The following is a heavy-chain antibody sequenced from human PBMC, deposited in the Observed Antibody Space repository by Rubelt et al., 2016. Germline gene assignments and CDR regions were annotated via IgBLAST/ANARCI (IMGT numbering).Heavy chain of an antibody. CDR2: INPNSGGT. J-gene: IGHJ4*02. D-gene: IGHD1-26*01. V-gene: IGHV1-2*02. Sequence: QVQLVQSGAEVKKPGASVKVSCKASGYTFTSYGISWVRQAPGQGLEWMGWINPNSGGTKFAQKFQGRVTMTRDTSISTADMELSRLRSDDTAVYYCARAPKWELLPYDYWGQGTLVTVSS. CDR3: ARAPKWELLPYDY. CDR1: GYTFTSYG.